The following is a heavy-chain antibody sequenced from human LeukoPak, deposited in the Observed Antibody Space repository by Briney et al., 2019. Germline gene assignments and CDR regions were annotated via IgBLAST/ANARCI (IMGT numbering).Heavy chain of an antibody. V-gene: IGHV3-33*08. CDR1: GFTFSDYY. D-gene: IGHD2-2*01. Sequence: GGSLRLSCAASGFTFSDYYMSWIRQAPGKGLEWVAVIWYDGSNKYYADSVKGRFTISRDNSKNTLYLQMNSLRAEDTAVYYCARGLHTRKPYGMDVWGQGTTVTVSS. CDR3: ARGLHTRKPYGMDV. J-gene: IGHJ6*02. CDR2: IWYDGSNK.